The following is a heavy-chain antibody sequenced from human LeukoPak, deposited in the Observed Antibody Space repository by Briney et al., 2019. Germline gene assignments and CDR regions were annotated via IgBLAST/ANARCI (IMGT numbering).Heavy chain of an antibody. CDR1: GGSISSSSYH. CDR3: ARTISIRSDTWGDIKYFDY. Sequence: SETLSLTCSVSGGSISSSSYHWDWIRQPPGKGLEWIGDIYYSGDTHYKPSLKSRLTISVDTSKNQFSLRLSSVTAADTAVYYCARTISIRSDTWGDIKYFDYRGQGTLVTVSS. CDR2: IYYSGDT. J-gene: IGHJ4*02. V-gene: IGHV4-39*01. D-gene: IGHD3-10*01.